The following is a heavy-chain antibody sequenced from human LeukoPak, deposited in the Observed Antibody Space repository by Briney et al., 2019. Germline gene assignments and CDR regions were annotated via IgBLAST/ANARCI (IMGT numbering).Heavy chain of an antibody. Sequence: GASVKVSCKASGYTFTSYGISWVRQAPGQGLEWMGWISAYNGQTNYVQKLQGRVTMTTDTSTSTAYMELSRLRSDDTAVYYCARGMRITTFGVVIRKAVYGMDVWGQGTTVTVSS. V-gene: IGHV1-18*01. CDR1: GYTFTSYG. J-gene: IGHJ6*02. CDR2: ISAYNGQT. D-gene: IGHD3-3*01. CDR3: ARGMRITTFGVVIRKAVYGMDV.